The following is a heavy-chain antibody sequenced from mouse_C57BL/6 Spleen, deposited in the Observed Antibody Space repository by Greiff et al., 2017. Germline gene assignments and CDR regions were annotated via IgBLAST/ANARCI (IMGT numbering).Heavy chain of an antibody. Sequence: LVESVAELVRPGASVKLSCTASGFNIKNTYIHWVKQRPEQGLEWIGRIDPANGNTKYAPKFQGKATITADTSSNTAYLQLSSLTSEDTAIYYCAREDGYYVGDYWGQGALLPAFS. J-gene: IGHJ2*01. CDR1: GFNIKNTY. V-gene: IGHV14-3*01. CDR2: IDPANGNT. D-gene: IGHD2-3*01. CDR3: AREDGYYVGDY.